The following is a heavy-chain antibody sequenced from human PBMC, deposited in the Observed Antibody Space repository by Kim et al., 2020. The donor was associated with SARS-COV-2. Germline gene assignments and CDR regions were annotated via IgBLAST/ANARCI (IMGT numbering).Heavy chain of an antibody. CDR3: ATDCAGSISCYDAYAM. D-gene: IGHD2-2*01. J-gene: IGHJ3*02. Sequence: GGSLRLSCAASGVTFSDAWMTWVRQAPGKGLEWIGRIKRKIDGEYTEYAAHVKGRFTISRDDSKNILWLQMNSLKTEDTAVYYCATDCAGSISCYDAYAMWGQGTTVIVSS. V-gene: IGHV3-15*05. CDR2: IKRKIDGEYT. CDR1: GVTFSDAW.